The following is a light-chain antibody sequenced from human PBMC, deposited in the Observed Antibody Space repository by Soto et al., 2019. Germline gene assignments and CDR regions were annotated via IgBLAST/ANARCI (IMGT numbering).Light chain of an antibody. V-gene: IGLV2-14*01. CDR3: SSYTSSNTLL. CDR2: AVT. Sequence: QSVLTQPASVSGSPGQSITISCTGTSSDIGAFDSVSWYQQHPGKPPKLLIYAVTTRPSGVSNRFSGSKSGNTASLTISGLQPEDETDYYCSSYTSSNTLLFGGGTKLTVL. J-gene: IGLJ2*01. CDR1: SSDIGAFDS.